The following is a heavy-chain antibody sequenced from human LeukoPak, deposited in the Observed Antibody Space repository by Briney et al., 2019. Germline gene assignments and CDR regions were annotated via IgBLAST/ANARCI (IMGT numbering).Heavy chain of an antibody. CDR1: GYTFTVYY. D-gene: IGHD3-22*01. J-gene: IGHJ4*02. CDR2: INPNSGGT. V-gene: IGHV1-2*02. Sequence: ASVKVSCTASGYTFTVYYMHWVRQAPGQGLEWMGWINPNSGGTNYAQKFQGRVTMTRDTSISTAYMELNRLRSDDTAVYYCARYYYDSSVYYPDYWGQGTLVTVSS. CDR3: ARYYYDSSVYYPDY.